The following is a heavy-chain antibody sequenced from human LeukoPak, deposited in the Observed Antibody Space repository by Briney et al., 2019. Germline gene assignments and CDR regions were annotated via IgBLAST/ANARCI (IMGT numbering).Heavy chain of an antibody. CDR1: GFTFGDYA. CDR3: TRAVGDWRGLIRGY. D-gene: IGHD3-10*01. Sequence: PGGSLRLSCTASGFTFGDYAMSWFRQAPGKGLEWVGFIRSKAYGGTTVYAASVKGRFTISRDDSKSIAYLQMNSLKTEDTAVYYCTRAVGDWRGLIRGYWGQGTLVTVSS. CDR2: IRSKAYGGTT. V-gene: IGHV3-49*03. J-gene: IGHJ4*02.